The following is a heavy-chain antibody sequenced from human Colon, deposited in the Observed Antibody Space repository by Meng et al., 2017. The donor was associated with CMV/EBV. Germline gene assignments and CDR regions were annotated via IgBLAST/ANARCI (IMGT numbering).Heavy chain of an antibody. J-gene: IGHJ6*02. CDR1: GYHFTGYF. CDR2: INPNTDAT. V-gene: IGHV1-2*02. CDR3: AREGGEGYDFWSGYYTTNYYGMDV. D-gene: IGHD3-3*01. Sequence: ASVKVSCKASGYHFTGYFIHWVRQAPGQGLEWMGWINPNTDATHYARKFEGRVTMTRDVSITTAYMDLTRLTSDDTAVYYCAREGGEGYDFWSGYYTTNYYGMDVWGQGTTGTVSS.